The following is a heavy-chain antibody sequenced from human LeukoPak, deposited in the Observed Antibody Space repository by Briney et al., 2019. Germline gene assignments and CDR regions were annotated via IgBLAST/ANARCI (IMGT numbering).Heavy chain of an antibody. CDR2: IYYSGST. CDR1: GGSISSGDYY. J-gene: IGHJ3*02. D-gene: IGHD2-2*01. CDR3: ARALRIIVVVPAANAPGAFDI. V-gene: IGHV4-30-4*08. Sequence: PSQTLSLTCTVSGGSISSGDYYWSWIRQPPGKGLEWIGYIYYSGSTYYNPSLKSRVTISVDTSKNQFSLKLSSVTAADTAVYYCARALRIIVVVPAANAPGAFDIWGQGTMVTVSS.